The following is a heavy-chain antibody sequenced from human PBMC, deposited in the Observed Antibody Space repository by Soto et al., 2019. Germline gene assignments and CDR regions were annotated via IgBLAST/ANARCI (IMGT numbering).Heavy chain of an antibody. CDR1: GFTFINYG. D-gene: IGHD6-19*01. CDR2: ISYDGSNK. CDR3: AKEQGIAVAATVYFQH. J-gene: IGHJ1*01. V-gene: IGHV3-30*18. Sequence: GGPLRLSYAASGFTFINYGRHWVRQAPGKGLEWVAVISYDGSNKYYADSVKGRFTISRDNSKNTLYLQMNSLRAEDTAVYYCAKEQGIAVAATVYFQHWGQGTLVTVSS.